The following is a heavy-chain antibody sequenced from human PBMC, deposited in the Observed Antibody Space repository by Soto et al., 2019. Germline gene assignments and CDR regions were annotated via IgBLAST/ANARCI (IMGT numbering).Heavy chain of an antibody. J-gene: IGHJ4*02. D-gene: IGHD3-9*01. V-gene: IGHV3-7*01. CDR2: IKDDGSKK. CDR1: GFSFSDSW. CDR3: ARLEGLATISYYFDF. Sequence: GGSLRLSCAASGFSFSDSWMCWVRQAPGKGLEWVANIKDDGSKKYYVDSVKGRFTISRDNAKNSLYLQMNGLRAEDSAVYFCARLEGLATISYYFDFWGQGAQVTVSS.